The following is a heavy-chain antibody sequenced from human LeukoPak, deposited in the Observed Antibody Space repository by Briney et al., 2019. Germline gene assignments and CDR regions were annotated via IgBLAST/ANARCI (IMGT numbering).Heavy chain of an antibody. CDR3: ARRGIAAAGDY. V-gene: IGHV3-74*01. J-gene: IGHJ4*02. D-gene: IGHD6-13*01. CDR2: INSDGSST. Sequence: GESLRLSCAASGFTFSSYWMHWVRQAPGKGLVWVSRINSDGSSTSYADSVKGRFTISRGNAKNTLYLQMNSLRAEDTAVYYCARRGIAAAGDYWGQGTLVTVSS. CDR1: GFTFSSYW.